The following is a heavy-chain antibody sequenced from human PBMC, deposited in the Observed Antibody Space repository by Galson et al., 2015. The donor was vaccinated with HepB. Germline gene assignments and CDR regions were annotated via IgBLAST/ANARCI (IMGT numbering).Heavy chain of an antibody. CDR3: ARSKWIEAAECSH. Sequence: SLRLSCAASGFTFSGYSMNWVRQAPGKGLEWISYIDSSGSTISYPDSVKGRFTVSRDKAKNLLYLQMNSLRDEDTAVYYCARSKWIEAAECSHWGQGTLVTVSS. CDR2: IDSSGSTI. CDR1: GFTFSGYS. D-gene: IGHD6-13*01. J-gene: IGHJ4*02. V-gene: IGHV3-48*02.